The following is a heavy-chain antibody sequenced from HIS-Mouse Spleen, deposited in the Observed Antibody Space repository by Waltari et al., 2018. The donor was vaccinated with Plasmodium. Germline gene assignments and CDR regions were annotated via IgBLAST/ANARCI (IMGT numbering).Heavy chain of an antibody. Sequence: EVQLVESGGGLVQPGGSLRLSCAASGFTFSSYWLSWVRQAPGKGLEWVANIKQDGSEKYYVDSVKGRFTISRDNAKNSLYLQMNSLRAEDTAVYYCARLLPWVHGHFDYWGQGTLVTVSS. CDR2: IKQDGSEK. D-gene: IGHD1-26*01. CDR3: ARLLPWVHGHFDY. J-gene: IGHJ4*02. V-gene: IGHV3-7*01. CDR1: GFTFSSYW.